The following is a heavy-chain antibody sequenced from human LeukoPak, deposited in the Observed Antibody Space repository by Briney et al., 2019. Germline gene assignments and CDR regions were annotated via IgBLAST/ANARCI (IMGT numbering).Heavy chain of an antibody. CDR1: GFTFSSYW. CDR2: IKQDGSEK. D-gene: IGHD1-26*01. Sequence: GGSLRLSCAASGFTFSSYWMSWVRQAPGKGLEWVANIKQDGSEKYYVDSVKGRFTIPRDNAKNSLYLQMNSLRAEDTAVYYCARSMYSGSYGAFDIWGQGTMVTVSS. CDR3: ARSMYSGSYGAFDI. J-gene: IGHJ3*02. V-gene: IGHV3-7*01.